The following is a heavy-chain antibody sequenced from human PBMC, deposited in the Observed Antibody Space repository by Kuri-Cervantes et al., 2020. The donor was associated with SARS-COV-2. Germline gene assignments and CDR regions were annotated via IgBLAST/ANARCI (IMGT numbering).Heavy chain of an antibody. Sequence: GESLKISCAASGFTFSSYAMHWVRQAPGKGLEYVSAISSNGGSTYYANSVKGRFTISRDNSKNTLYLQMGSLRAEDTAVYYCVRDRLRHFDIWGQGTMVTVSS. D-gene: IGHD4-17*01. CDR1: GFTFSSYA. V-gene: IGHV3-64*01. CDR2: ISSNGGST. CDR3: VRDRLRHFDI. J-gene: IGHJ3*02.